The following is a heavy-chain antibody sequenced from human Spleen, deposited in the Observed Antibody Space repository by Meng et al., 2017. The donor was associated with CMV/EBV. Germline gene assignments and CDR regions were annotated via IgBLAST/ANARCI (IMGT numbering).Heavy chain of an antibody. V-gene: IGHV4-39*07. CDR3: ARDSGSHPPEFYFDY. J-gene: IGHJ4*02. CDR2: IYYSGNT. Sequence: SETLSLTCTVSGGSVSSSTYYWGWIRQPPGKGLEWIGTIYYSGNTFYNPSLKSRVPISVDTSKNQFSLKLNSVTAADTAVYYCARDSGSHPPEFYFDYWGQGTLVTVSS. CDR1: GGSVSSSTYY. D-gene: IGHD1-26*01.